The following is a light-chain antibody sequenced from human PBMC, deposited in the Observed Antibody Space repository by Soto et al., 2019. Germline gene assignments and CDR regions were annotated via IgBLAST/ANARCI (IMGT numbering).Light chain of an antibody. V-gene: IGLV2-14*01. J-gene: IGLJ1*01. CDR2: EVS. CDR3: SSYTTSTLFV. Sequence: QSALTQPASVSGSPGQSITISCTGTSSDVGDYNYVSWYQQHPGKAPKLVIFEVSTRPSRVSNRFSGSKSGNTASLTISGLQAEDEADYYCSSYTTSTLFVFGTGTKLTVL. CDR1: SSDVGDYNY.